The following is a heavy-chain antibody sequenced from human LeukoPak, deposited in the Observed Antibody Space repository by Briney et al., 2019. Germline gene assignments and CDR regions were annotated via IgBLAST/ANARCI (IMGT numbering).Heavy chain of an antibody. Sequence: GGCLRLSCAASGFPFTPYTMNWIRQAPGKGLEWVASMSTSSTYTYYADSVKGRFTVSRDNAKNSLYLQMNSLRAVDTAVYYCAREGSSEEFDYWGQGTLVTVSS. V-gene: IGHV3-21*01. D-gene: IGHD6-19*01. CDR1: GFPFTPYT. J-gene: IGHJ4*02. CDR3: AREGSSEEFDY. CDR2: MSTSSTYT.